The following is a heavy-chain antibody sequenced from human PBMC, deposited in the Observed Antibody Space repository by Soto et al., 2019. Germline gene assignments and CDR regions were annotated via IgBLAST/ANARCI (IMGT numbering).Heavy chain of an antibody. Sequence: SETLSLTCTVSGGSISSSSYYWGWIRQPPGKGLEWIGSIYYSVSTYYNPALKSRVTISVDTSKNQFSLKLSSVTAADTAVYYCARDEYYYDSSGYYNPGMYVWAQGTTVTVSS. D-gene: IGHD3-22*01. J-gene: IGHJ6*02. CDR1: GGSISSSSYY. V-gene: IGHV4-39*02. CDR3: ARDEYYYDSSGYYNPGMYV. CDR2: IYYSVST.